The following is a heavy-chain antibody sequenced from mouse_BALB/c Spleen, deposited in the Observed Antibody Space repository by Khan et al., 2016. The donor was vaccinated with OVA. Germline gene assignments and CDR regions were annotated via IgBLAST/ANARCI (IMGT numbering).Heavy chain of an antibody. CDR2: ILAGGST. J-gene: IGHJ2*01. CDR1: GFSLTSYG. Sequence: VQLQESGPGLVAPSQSLSITCTVSGFSLTSYGVHWFRQPPGKGLVWLGVILAGGSTNYNSALMSRLSISKDNSKSQVFLKMNSLQNDATTMYYGAGPEDIWGQGTTLTVSS. V-gene: IGHV2-9*02. CDR3: AGPEDI. D-gene: IGHD1-3*01.